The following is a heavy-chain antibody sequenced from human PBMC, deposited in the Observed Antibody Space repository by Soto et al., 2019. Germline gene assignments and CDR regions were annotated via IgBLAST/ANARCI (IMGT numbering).Heavy chain of an antibody. J-gene: IGHJ6*02. CDR1: GYTFASYG. V-gene: IGHV1-18*01. CDR3: AREGTCSRTSCPTYFSFGMDV. CDR2: ISAYNGNT. Sequence: QVQLVQSGAEVKKPGASVKVSCKAAGYTFASYGISWVRQAPGQGLEWMGWISAYNGNTNYAQKLQGRVTMTTDTFTRTAYMEVRSLRSDDTAVYYCAREGTCSRTSCPTYFSFGMDVRGQGTTVTVSS. D-gene: IGHD2-2*01.